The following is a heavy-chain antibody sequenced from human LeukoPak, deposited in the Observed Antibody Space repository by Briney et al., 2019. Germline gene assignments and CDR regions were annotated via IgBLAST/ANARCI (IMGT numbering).Heavy chain of an antibody. Sequence: PGGSLRLSCAASGFTFSSYWMSWVRQAPGKGLEWVATIRQDGSQKYYVDSVKGRFTISRDNAKNSLYLQMNSLRAEDTAVYYCARAKQWLVTDYWGQGTLVTVSS. CDR2: IRQDGSQK. CDR3: ARAKQWLVTDY. D-gene: IGHD6-19*01. J-gene: IGHJ4*02. CDR1: GFTFSSYW. V-gene: IGHV3-7*01.